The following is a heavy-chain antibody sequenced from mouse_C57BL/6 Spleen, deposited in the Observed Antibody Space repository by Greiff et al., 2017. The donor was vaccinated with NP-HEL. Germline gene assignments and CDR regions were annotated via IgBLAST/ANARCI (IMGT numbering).Heavy chain of an antibody. Sequence: VQLQQPGAELVMPGASVKLSCKASGYTFTSYWMHWVKQRPGQGLEWIGEIDPSDSYTNYNQKFKGKSTLTVDKSSSTAYMQLSSLTSEDSAVYYCARRGDYDDYYAMDYWGQGTSVTVSS. CDR2: IDPSDSYT. CDR3: ARRGDYDDYYAMDY. J-gene: IGHJ4*01. CDR1: GYTFTSYW. V-gene: IGHV1-69*01. D-gene: IGHD2-4*01.